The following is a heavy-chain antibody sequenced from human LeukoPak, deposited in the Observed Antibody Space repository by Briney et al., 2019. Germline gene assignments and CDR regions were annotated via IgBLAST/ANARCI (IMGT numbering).Heavy chain of an antibody. V-gene: IGHV4-4*07. Sequence: SETLSLTCTVSGGSISSYYWSWIRQPAGKGLEWIGRIYTSGSTNYNPSLKSRVTMSVDTPKNQFSLRLSSVTAADTAVYYCARGVYYYDSSGYYSPDPDAFDIWGQGTMVTVSS. CDR1: GGSISSYY. CDR3: ARGVYYYDSSGYYSPDPDAFDI. D-gene: IGHD3-22*01. J-gene: IGHJ3*02. CDR2: IYTSGST.